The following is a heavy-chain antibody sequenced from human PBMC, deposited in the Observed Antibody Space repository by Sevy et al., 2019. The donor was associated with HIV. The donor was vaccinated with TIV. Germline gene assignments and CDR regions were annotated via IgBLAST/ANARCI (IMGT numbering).Heavy chain of an antibody. Sequence: GGSLRLSCAASGFTFSSYGMHWVRQAPGKGLEWVAVISYDGSNKYYAHSVKGRFTISRDNSKNTLYLQMNSLRAEDMAVYYCAKEMVRGVFDYWGQGTLVTVSS. CDR1: GFTFSSYG. J-gene: IGHJ4*02. CDR3: AKEMVRGVFDY. V-gene: IGHV3-30*18. CDR2: ISYDGSNK. D-gene: IGHD3-10*01.